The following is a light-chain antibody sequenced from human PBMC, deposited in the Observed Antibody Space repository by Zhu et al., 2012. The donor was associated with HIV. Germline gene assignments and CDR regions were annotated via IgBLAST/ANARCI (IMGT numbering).Light chain of an antibody. J-gene: IGKJ4*01. CDR1: RSVSSF. CDR2: DSS. CDR3: QQYGSSPLT. V-gene: IGKV3-11*01. Sequence: IVLTQSPATLSLSPGERATVSCRASRSVSSFLAWYQQKPGQAPRLLIYDSSKRAAGIPPRFSGSGSGTDFTLTISSLEPEDFAVYHCQQYGSSPLTFGGGTKVEIK.